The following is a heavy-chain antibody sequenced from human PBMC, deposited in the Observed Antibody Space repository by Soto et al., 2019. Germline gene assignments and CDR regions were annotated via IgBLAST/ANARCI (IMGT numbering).Heavy chain of an antibody. J-gene: IGHJ4*02. V-gene: IGHV3-74*03. CDR3: VRFEDAAAGPLK. CDR2: IRGDVREM. Sequence: PXGSLGLSCATSGFTVSSYCMHGVRQAPGKGLVWVARIRGDVREMTYAVSVKGRFTISRDNAKHILYLQMNRLGGDDTPVYFCVRFEDAAAGPLKWGQGTLVTVSS. D-gene: IGHD6-13*01. CDR1: GFTVSSYC.